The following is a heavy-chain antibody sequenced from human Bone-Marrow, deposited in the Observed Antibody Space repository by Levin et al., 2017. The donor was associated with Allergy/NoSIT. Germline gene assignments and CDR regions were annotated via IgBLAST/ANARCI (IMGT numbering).Heavy chain of an antibody. CDR2: IVPMSGVA. V-gene: IGHV1-69*13. CDR3: ARRGPDYDAFDI. D-gene: IGHD1-14*01. J-gene: IGHJ3*02. CDR1: GGTFTAYP. Sequence: SVKVSCKASGGTFTAYPFIWVRQAPGQGLEWMGRIVPMSGVAHYAQNFQGRVTLSADESTSTAFLQLSSLRSEDTAVYFCARRGPDYDAFDIWGQGTKVTVSS.